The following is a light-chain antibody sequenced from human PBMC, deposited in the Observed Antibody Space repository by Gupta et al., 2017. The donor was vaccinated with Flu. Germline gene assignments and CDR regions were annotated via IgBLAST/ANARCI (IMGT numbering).Light chain of an antibody. J-gene: IGKJ3*01. CDR2: AAS. CDR3: QHKNSSPFT. CDR1: QGISNY. Sequence: IQMIQSPSTLSASVRDRVTITCRASQGISNYLAWFQQKPGRAPRSLIYAASRVQSGVPSIFSGSGSGTEFTLTISSRQPEEFANYYCQHKNSSPFTFGHGTNVDVK. V-gene: IGKV1-16*01.